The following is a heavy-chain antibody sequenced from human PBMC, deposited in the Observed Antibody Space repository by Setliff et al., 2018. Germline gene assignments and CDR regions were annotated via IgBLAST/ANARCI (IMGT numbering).Heavy chain of an antibody. CDR2: VSDNNGNT. Sequence: ASVKVSCKASGYRFSTYGISWVRQAPGQGLEWMAWVSDNNGNTNYAKSFQGRVTMNTDTSTSTAYMGLGSLTSDDTAVYYCSRLVRYCTTTSCQGASGAEFWGQGTLVTVSS. D-gene: IGHD2-2*01. J-gene: IGHJ4*02. CDR1: GYRFSTYG. V-gene: IGHV1-18*01. CDR3: SRLVRYCTTTSCQGASGAEF.